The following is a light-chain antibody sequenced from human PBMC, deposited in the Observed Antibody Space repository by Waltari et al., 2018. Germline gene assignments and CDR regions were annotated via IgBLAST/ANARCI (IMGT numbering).Light chain of an antibody. CDR3: MQTVQLPPT. V-gene: IGKV2D-29*01. CDR1: QTLLHGNGKTY. J-gene: IGKJ2*01. CDR2: EVS. Sequence: EIVLTQNPLSLHVTPGQPASISCRSSQTLLHGNGKTYLYWYVQKAGQPPQLLMLEVSTRFSGVPDRFSGSGSGTDFTLRISRVEAEDVGVYYCMQTVQLPPTFGRGTKLEIK.